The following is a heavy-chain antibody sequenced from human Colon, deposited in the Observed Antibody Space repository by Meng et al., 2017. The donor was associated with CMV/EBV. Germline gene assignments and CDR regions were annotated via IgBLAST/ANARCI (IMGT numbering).Heavy chain of an antibody. J-gene: IGHJ4*02. CDR1: GFTFSPYN. CDR2: IKEDGSEK. V-gene: IGHV3-7*01. D-gene: IGHD3-10*01. CDR3: ARVTRQWFGESNYFDY. Sequence: GESLKISCAASGFTFSPYNMNWVRQAPGKGLEWVGNIKEDGSEKYYADSVKGRFTISRDNAKNSIDVQMNGLRVDDTAVYYCARVTRQWFGESNYFDYWGQGILVTVSS.